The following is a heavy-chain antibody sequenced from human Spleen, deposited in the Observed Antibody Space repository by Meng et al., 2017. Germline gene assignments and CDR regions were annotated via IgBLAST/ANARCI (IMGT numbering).Heavy chain of an antibody. J-gene: IGHJ6*02. V-gene: IGHV3-23*01. Sequence: GESLKISCAASGFTFSSYAMSWVRQAPGKGLEWVSAISGSGGSTYYADSVKGRFTISRDNSKNTLYLQMNSLRAEDTAVYYCAKESSWYSVPVLSYYYGMDVWGQGTTVTVSS. CDR1: GFTFSSYA. CDR3: AKESSWYSVPVLSYYYGMDV. D-gene: IGHD6-13*01. CDR2: ISGSGGST.